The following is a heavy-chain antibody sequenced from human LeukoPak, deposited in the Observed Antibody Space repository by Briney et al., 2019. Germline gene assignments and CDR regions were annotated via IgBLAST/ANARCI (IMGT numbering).Heavy chain of an antibody. CDR3: ARPTAGGYAPLDY. Sequence: GGSLRLSCSASGFTFNSYAMGWVRQAPGKGLGWVSVMSGSGDHTFHADSVKGRFTISRDNSKNTLHLQMNSLRAEDTAVYYCARPTAGGYAPLDYWGQGTLVTVSS. CDR2: MSGSGDHT. J-gene: IGHJ4*02. D-gene: IGHD5-12*01. V-gene: IGHV3-23*01. CDR1: GFTFNSYA.